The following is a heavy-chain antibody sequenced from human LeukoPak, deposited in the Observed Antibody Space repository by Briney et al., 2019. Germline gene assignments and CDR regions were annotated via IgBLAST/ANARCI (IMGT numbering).Heavy chain of an antibody. J-gene: IGHJ4*02. V-gene: IGHV3-7*01. CDR3: ATSSTARGGTDY. CDR1: GFTFSSYW. CDR2: IKHDGSEK. Sequence: GGSLRLSCAASGFTFSSYWMSWVRQAPGKGLEWVANIKHDGSEKYDVDSMKGRFTISRDNARNSLYLQMNSLRVEDTAVYYCATSSTARGGTDYWGQGTLVTVSS. D-gene: IGHD2-2*01.